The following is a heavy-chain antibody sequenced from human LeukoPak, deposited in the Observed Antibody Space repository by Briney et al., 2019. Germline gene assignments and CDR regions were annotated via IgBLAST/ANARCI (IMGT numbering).Heavy chain of an antibody. J-gene: IGHJ3*02. Sequence: GGSLRLSCAASGFTFSSYSMNWVRQAPGKGLEWVANIKQDGSEKYYVDSVKGRFTISRDNAKNSLYLQMNSLRAADTAVYYCTRVGDYYAFDIWGQGTLVTVSS. D-gene: IGHD4-17*01. V-gene: IGHV3-7*01. CDR1: GFTFSSYS. CDR3: TRVGDYYAFDI. CDR2: IKQDGSEK.